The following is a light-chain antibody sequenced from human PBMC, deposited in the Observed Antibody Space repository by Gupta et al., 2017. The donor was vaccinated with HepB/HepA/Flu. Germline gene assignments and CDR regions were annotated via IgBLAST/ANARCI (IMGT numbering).Light chain of an antibody. Sequence: QSALTPPASVSGSPGQSITISCTGTSSDVGAYNYVSWYQQHPGKAPKLLLYGVTNRPSGVSDRFFGSKSGNSASLTITGLKAEDEADYYCHTYTTGLTQFVFGTGTKLTVL. V-gene: IGLV2-14*03. CDR1: SSDVGAYNY. CDR3: HTYTTGLTQFV. J-gene: IGLJ1*01. CDR2: GVT.